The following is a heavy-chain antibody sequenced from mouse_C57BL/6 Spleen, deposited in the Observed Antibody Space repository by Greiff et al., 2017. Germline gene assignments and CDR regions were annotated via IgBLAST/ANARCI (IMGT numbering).Heavy chain of an antibody. V-gene: IGHV1-82*01. J-gene: IGHJ4*01. CDR1: GYAFSSSW. CDR3: ARGGSSLYYAMDY. Sequence: VQLQQSGPELVKPGASVKISCKASGYAFSSSWMNWVKQRPGKGLEWIGRIYPGDGDTNYNGKFKGKATLTADKSSSTAYMQLSSLTSEDSAVYFGARGGSSLYYAMDYWGQGTSVTVSS. CDR2: IYPGDGDT. D-gene: IGHD1-1*01.